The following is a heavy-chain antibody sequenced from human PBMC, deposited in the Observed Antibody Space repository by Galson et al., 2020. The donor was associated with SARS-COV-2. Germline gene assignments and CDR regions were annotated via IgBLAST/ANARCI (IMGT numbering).Heavy chain of an antibody. Sequence: SGPTLVKPTQTLTLTCTFSGFSLSTSGMCVTWIRQPPGKALEWLALIDWDDDKYYSTSLKTRLTISKDTSKNQVVLTMTNMDPVDTATYYCARMLVAGTFYYYYYYGMDVWGQGTTVTVSS. CDR3: ARMLVAGTFYYYYYYGMDV. V-gene: IGHV2-70*01. D-gene: IGHD6-19*01. CDR1: GFSLSTSGMC. CDR2: IDWDDDK. J-gene: IGHJ6*02.